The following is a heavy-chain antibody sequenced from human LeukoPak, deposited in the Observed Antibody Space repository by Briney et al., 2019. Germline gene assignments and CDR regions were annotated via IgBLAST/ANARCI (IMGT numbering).Heavy chain of an antibody. J-gene: IGHJ4*02. V-gene: IGHV3-9*01. D-gene: IGHD3-22*01. CDR3: AKDRYSSGYYYLDY. CDR1: GFTFDDYA. CDR2: ISWNSGSI. Sequence: GRSLRLSCAASGFTFDDYAMLWVRQAPGKGLEWVSGISWNSGSIGYADSVKGRFTISRDNAKNSLYLQMNSLRAEDTALYYCAKDRYSSGYYYLDYWGQGTLVTVSS.